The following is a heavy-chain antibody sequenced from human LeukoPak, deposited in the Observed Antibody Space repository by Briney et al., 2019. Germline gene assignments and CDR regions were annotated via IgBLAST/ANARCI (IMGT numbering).Heavy chain of an antibody. CDR2: IIGIVIFA. CDR3: ARDGARGYCTNGVCYPLEY. CDR1: GFTFSYYA. V-gene: IGHV3-23*01. D-gene: IGHD2-8*01. Sequence: PGGSLRLSCAASGFTFSYYAMIWVRPAPGKGLDWVSLIIGIVIFADNADSVKGRVTISRDNSKDTLYLQMKNLRAEDTGLYYCARDGARGYCTNGVCYPLEYWGQGTLVTVSS. J-gene: IGHJ4*02.